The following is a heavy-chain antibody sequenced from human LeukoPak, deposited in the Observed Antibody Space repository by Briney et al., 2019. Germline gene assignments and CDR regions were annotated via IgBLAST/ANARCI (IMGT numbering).Heavy chain of an antibody. D-gene: IGHD1-20*01. CDR2: IKSKADGETI. CDR1: GFNFNSYT. J-gene: IGHJ4*02. CDR3: STLTSRGLSDS. V-gene: IGHV3-15*07. Sequence: PGGSLRLSCAASGFNFNSYTMNWVRQAPGKGLEWVGRIKSKADGETIDYAAPVKGRFTFSRDDSKNMLYLQMNSLKSEDTADYYCSTLTSRGLSDSWGQGTLVTVSS.